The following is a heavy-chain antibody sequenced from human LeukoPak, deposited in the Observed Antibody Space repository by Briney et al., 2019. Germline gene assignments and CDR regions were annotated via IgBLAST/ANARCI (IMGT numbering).Heavy chain of an antibody. CDR3: ASRWSGYYSSEY. CDR1: GGTFSSYA. J-gene: IGHJ4*02. Sequence: GASVKVSCKASGGTFSSYAISWVRQAPGQGLEWMGGIIPIFGTANYAQKFQGRVTITADESTSTAYMELSSLRSEDTAVYYCASRWSGYYSSEYWGQGTLVTVSS. D-gene: IGHD3-3*01. CDR2: IIPIFGTA. V-gene: IGHV1-69*01.